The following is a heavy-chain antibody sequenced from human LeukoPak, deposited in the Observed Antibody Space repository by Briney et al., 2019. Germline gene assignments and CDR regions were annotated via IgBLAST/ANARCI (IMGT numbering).Heavy chain of an antibody. Sequence: GASVKVSCKASGGTFSSYAISWVRQAPGQGLEWMGGIIPIFGTANYAQKFQGRVTITADKSTSTAYMELSSLRSEDTAVYYCAGSPTYDFWQASDYWGQGTLVTVSS. CDR3: AGSPTYDFWQASDY. CDR1: GGTFSSYA. J-gene: IGHJ4*02. V-gene: IGHV1-69*06. D-gene: IGHD3-3*01. CDR2: IIPIFGTA.